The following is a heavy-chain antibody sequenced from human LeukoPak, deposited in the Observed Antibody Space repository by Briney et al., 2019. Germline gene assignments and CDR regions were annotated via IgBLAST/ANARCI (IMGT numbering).Heavy chain of an antibody. V-gene: IGHV3-74*01. Sequence: GGSLRLSCAASGFTFSSYWMHWVRQAPGKGLVWVSRINSDGSSTSYADSVKGRFTISRDNAKNTLYLQMNSLRAEDTAVYYCARGGPVGDFDYWGQGTLVTVSS. D-gene: IGHD3-10*01. CDR2: INSDGSST. CDR1: GFTFSSYW. CDR3: ARGGPVGDFDY. J-gene: IGHJ4*02.